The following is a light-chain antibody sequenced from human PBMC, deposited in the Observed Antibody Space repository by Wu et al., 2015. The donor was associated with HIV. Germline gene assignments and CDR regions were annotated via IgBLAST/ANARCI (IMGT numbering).Light chain of an antibody. CDR3: LQDYNYPYT. CDR1: EDIRNT. J-gene: IGKJ2*01. CDR2: SAS. Sequence: AIQMTQSPSSLSAFVGDRVTITCRASEDIRNTLDWYQQKPGKAPKLLIYSASNLQSGVPFRFSGSGSGTNFTLTISALQPEDFASYFCLQDYNYPYTFGHGTKL. V-gene: IGKV1-6*02.